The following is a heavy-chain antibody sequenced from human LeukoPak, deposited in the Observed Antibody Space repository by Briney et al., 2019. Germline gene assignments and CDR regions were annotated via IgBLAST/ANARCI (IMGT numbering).Heavy chain of an antibody. D-gene: IGHD4-23*01. J-gene: IGHJ4*02. CDR3: AKQHDYGGNSWDY. Sequence: PGGTLRLSCAASGFTFSSYGMSWVRQAPGKGLEWVSAISGSGGSTYYADSVKGRFTISRDNSKNTLYLQMNSLRAEDTAVYYCAKQHDYGGNSWDYWGQGTLVTVSS. V-gene: IGHV3-23*01. CDR1: GFTFSSYG. CDR2: ISGSGGST.